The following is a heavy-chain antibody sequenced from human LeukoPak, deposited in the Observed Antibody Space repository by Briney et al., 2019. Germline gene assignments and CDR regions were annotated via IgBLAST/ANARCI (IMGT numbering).Heavy chain of an antibody. J-gene: IGHJ4*02. CDR1: GGSFSGYY. D-gene: IGHD6-13*01. CDR3: ARGRDSSWLPFDY. Sequence: PSETLSLTCADYGGSFSGYYWSWIRQPPGKGLEWIGEINHSGSTNYNPSLKSRVTISVDTSKNQFSLTLRSVTAADTAVYYCARGRDSSWLPFDYWGQGTLVTVSS. CDR2: INHSGST. V-gene: IGHV4-34*01.